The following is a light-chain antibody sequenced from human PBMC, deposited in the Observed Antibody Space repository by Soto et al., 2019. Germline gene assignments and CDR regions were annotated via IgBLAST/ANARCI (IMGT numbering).Light chain of an antibody. Sequence: DIVLPQSPATLSSLPVERGALSSRASQTVTSGYLAWYQQKPGQATRIIIYGVYTGATGIPDRFSGSGSGTDFTITIRRMEDEDFAVYFCKLYGSSSKTCGKGTKGDIK. CDR3: KLYGSSSKT. V-gene: IGKV3-20*01. J-gene: IGKJ1*01. CDR2: GVY. CDR1: QTVTSGY.